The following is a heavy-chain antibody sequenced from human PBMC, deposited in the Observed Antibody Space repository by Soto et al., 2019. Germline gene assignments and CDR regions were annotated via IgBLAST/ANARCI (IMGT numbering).Heavy chain of an antibody. CDR2: ISAYNGNT. Sequence: GASVKVSCKASGYTFTSYGISWVRQAPGQGLEWMGWISAYNGNTNYAQKLQGRVTMTIDTSTSTAYMELRSLRSDDTAVYYCARDPSPARVSWFDPWGQGTLVTVSS. D-gene: IGHD2-21*01. V-gene: IGHV1-18*01. CDR3: ARDPSPARVSWFDP. J-gene: IGHJ5*02. CDR1: GYTFTSYG.